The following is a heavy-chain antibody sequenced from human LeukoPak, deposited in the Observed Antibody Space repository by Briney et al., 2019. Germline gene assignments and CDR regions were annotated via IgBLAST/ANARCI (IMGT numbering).Heavy chain of an antibody. CDR3: ARVLKLTDAFDI. J-gene: IGHJ3*02. V-gene: IGHV4-59*12. D-gene: IGHD4/OR15-4a*01. CDR2: IYYSGST. CDR1: GGSISSYY. Sequence: SETLSLTCTVSGGSISSYYWSWIRQPPGKGLEWIGYIYYSGSTNYNPSLKSRVTMSVDTSKNQFSLKLSSVTAAGTAVYYCARVLKLTDAFDIWGQGTMVTVSS.